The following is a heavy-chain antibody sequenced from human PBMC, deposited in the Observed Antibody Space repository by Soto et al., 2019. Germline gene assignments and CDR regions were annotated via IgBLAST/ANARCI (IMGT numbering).Heavy chain of an antibody. CDR1: GFTFSSYA. CDR3: AKDDEAEGGYFEY. CDR2: ISGSGGST. V-gene: IGHV3-23*01. Sequence: PGGSLRLSCAASGFTFSSYAMSWVRQAPGKGLEWVSAISGSGGSTYYADSVKGRFTISRDSSKNTLYLQMNSLRAEDTAVYYCAKDDEAEGGYFEYWGQGTLVTVSS. J-gene: IGHJ4*02. D-gene: IGHD5-12*01.